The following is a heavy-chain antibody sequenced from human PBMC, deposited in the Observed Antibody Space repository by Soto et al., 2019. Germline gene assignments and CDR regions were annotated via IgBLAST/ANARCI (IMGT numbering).Heavy chain of an antibody. J-gene: IGHJ4*02. Sequence: PGGSLRLSCTVSGFAFNNYGINWVRQAPGKGLEWVSSISKSDYTYYSDSVKGRFTISRDNAKNSVSLQMNTLRVEDTAVYYCAREDSIIIPAVSDSWGQGTLVTVSS. CDR1: GFAFNNYG. D-gene: IGHD2-2*01. CDR3: AREDSIIIPAVSDS. V-gene: IGHV3-21*01. CDR2: ISKSDYT.